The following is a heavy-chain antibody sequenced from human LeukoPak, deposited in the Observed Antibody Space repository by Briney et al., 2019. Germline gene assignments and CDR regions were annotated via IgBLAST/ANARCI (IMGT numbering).Heavy chain of an antibody. Sequence: SETLSLTCTVSGGSISSGGYYWSWIRQYPGKGLEWIGYIYYSGSTYYNPSLKSRVTISVDTSKNQFSLKLSSVTAADTAVYYCARVRNRPVGWFDPWGQGTLVTVSS. V-gene: IGHV4-31*03. CDR3: ARVRNRPVGWFDP. J-gene: IGHJ5*02. D-gene: IGHD1-14*01. CDR1: GGSISSGGYY. CDR2: IYYSGST.